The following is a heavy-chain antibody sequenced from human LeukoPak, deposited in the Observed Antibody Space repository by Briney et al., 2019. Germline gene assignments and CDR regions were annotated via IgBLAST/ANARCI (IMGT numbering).Heavy chain of an antibody. V-gene: IGHV4-59*11. D-gene: IGHD2-2*01. CDR1: GGSIESHF. CDR2: MSYSGTS. J-gene: IGHJ5*02. CDR3: AREADNGGAVPAALWGRGWFDP. Sequence: PSETLSLTCNVSGGSIESHFWTRVRQPPGKGPEWIGSMSYSGTSSHDPALEGRVTMSLDMPKKQFSLKLSSVTAADTALYYCAREADNGGAVPAALWGRGWFDPWGQGILVTVSS.